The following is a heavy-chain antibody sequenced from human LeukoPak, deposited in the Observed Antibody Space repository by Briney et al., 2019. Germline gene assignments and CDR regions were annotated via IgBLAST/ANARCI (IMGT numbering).Heavy chain of an antibody. Sequence: GSLRLSCAASGFTFSSYAMSWVRQAPGKGLDWVSSISPTSAYIYYQDSVKGRFTISRDDAKNSLYLEMDSLRAEDTAVYYCARTIYYYESTSYFSDAFDVWGQGTMVTVSS. V-gene: IGHV3-21*01. J-gene: IGHJ3*01. CDR1: GFTFSSYA. D-gene: IGHD3-22*01. CDR3: ARTIYYYESTSYFSDAFDV. CDR2: ISPTSAYI.